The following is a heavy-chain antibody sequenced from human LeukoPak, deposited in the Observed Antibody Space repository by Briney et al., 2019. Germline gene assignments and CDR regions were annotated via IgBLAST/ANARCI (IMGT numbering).Heavy chain of an antibody. CDR1: GFTFSSYS. J-gene: IGHJ4*02. V-gene: IGHV3-21*01. Sequence: NPGGSLRLSCAASGFTFSSYSMTWVRQAPGKGLEWVSSISSSSSYIYYADSVKGRFTISRDNAKNSLYLQMNSLRAEDTAVYYCARVGQYYDSSGQPHIFDYWGQGTLVTVSS. CDR3: ARVGQYYDSSGQPHIFDY. CDR2: ISSSSSYI. D-gene: IGHD3-22*01.